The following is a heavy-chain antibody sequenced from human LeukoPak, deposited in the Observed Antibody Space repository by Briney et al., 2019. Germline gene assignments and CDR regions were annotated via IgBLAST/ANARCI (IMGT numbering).Heavy chain of an antibody. CDR2: IRNKVNNYAT. CDR1: GSTFSGSA. J-gene: IGHJ4*02. Sequence: GGSLRLSCAASGSTFSGSAMHWVRQASGKGLEWVGRIRNKVNNYATAYSASVKGRFTISRDDSKNMAYLQMNSLKTEDTAVYYCSAGIDHWGQGTLVTVSS. V-gene: IGHV3-73*01. CDR3: SAGIDH.